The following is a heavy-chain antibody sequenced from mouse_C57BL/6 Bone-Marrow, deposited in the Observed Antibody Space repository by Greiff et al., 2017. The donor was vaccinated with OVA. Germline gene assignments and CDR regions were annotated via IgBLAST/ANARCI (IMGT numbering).Heavy chain of an antibody. CDR3: ARSLITTVVATYAMDN. V-gene: IGHV1-52*01. Sequence: QVQLQQPGAELVRPGSSVKLSCKASGYTFTSYWMHWVKQRPIQGLEWIGNIDPSDSETHYNQKFKDKATLTVDKSSSTAYMQLSSLTSEDSAVYYCARSLITTVVATYAMDNWGQGTSVTVSS. D-gene: IGHD1-1*01. CDR2: IDPSDSET. J-gene: IGHJ4*01. CDR1: GYTFTSYW.